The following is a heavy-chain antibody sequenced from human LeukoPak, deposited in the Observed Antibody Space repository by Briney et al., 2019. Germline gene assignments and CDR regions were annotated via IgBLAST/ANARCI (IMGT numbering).Heavy chain of an antibody. V-gene: IGHV4-61*01. Sequence: SETLSLTCTVSGGSVSSGSYYWSWIRQPPGKGLEWIGYIYYSGSTNYNPSLKSRVTISIDTSKNQFSLKLSSVAAADTAVYYCARARDIVVVVAATHFDYWGQGTLVTVSS. J-gene: IGHJ4*02. CDR1: GGSVSSGSYY. CDR2: IYYSGST. CDR3: ARARDIVVVVAATHFDY. D-gene: IGHD2-15*01.